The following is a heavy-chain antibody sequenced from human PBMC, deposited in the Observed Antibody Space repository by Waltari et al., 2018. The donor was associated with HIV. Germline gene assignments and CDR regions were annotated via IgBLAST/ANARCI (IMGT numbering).Heavy chain of an antibody. D-gene: IGHD2-15*01. J-gene: IGHJ6*02. V-gene: IGHV3-23*01. CDR1: GLTFSSYA. Sequence: EVQVLEFGGGLVQPGGSLRLSCAASGLTFSSYAMGWVRQAPGKGLEWVSGFSVSGDPYYADSVKGRFTISRDNSKNTVYQQMNSLRVEDTAVYYCASAFGGNDLDVWGQGTTVTVSS. CDR2: FSVSGDP. CDR3: ASAFGGNDLDV.